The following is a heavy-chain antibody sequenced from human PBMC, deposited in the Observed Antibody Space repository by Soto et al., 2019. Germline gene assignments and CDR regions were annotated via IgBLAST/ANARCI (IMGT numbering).Heavy chain of an antibody. V-gene: IGHV3-48*02. Sequence: PGGSLRLSCAASGFTFSSYSMDWVRQDTGKGLEWVSYISSSSSTIYYADSVKGRFTISRDNAKNSLYLQMNSLRDEDTAVYYCARGLYYYDSSGYWGYWGQGTLVTVSS. D-gene: IGHD3-22*01. CDR3: ARGLYYYDSSGYWGY. CDR1: GFTFSSYS. CDR2: ISSSSSTI. J-gene: IGHJ4*02.